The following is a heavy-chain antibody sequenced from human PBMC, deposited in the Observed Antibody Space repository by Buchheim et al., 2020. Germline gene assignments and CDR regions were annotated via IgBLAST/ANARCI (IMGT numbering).Heavy chain of an antibody. Sequence: QISLEESGPTLVKPTQTLTLTCTFSGFALDRSGVGVAWIRQPPGKALEWLALLYSGNDQRYSPSLESRLTVLEDASKNQVVFKMTNMGPEDTATYYCAHTFYRGSTGWFEFWGQG. D-gene: IGHD3-16*02. J-gene: IGHJ5*02. CDR3: AHTFYRGSTGWFEF. CDR2: LYSGNDQ. V-gene: IGHV2-5*02. CDR1: GFALDRSGVG.